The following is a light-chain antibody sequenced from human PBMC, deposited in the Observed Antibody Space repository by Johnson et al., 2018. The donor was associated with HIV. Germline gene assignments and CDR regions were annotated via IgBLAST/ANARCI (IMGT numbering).Light chain of an antibody. CDR2: DNN. J-gene: IGLJ1*01. CDR3: GTWDTSLSAGV. Sequence: QPVLTQPPSVSAAPGQKVTISCSGSSSNIGNNYVSWYQQFPGTAPKLLIYDNNKRPSGIPDRFSGSKSGTSATLGITGLQTGDEADYYCGTWDTSLSAGVFGPGTKVSVL. CDR1: SSNIGNNY. V-gene: IGLV1-51*01.